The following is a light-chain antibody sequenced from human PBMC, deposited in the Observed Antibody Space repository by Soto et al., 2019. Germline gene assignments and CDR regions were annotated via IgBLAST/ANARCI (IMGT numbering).Light chain of an antibody. V-gene: IGLV2-8*01. CDR1: SSDVGHYNY. J-gene: IGLJ3*02. CDR2: EVN. Sequence: QSVLTQPPSASGSPGQSVTISCTGTSSDVGHYNYVAWYQQHPDKAPKLMIYEVNKRPSGVPDRSSGSKSGNTASLTVSGLRPEDEADYYCSSYADSNNWVFGGGTKLTVL. CDR3: SSYADSNNWV.